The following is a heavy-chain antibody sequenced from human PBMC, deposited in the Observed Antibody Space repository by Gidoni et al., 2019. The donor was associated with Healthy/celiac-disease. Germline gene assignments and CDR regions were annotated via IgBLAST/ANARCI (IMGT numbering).Heavy chain of an antibody. J-gene: IGHJ3*02. Sequence: QMQLVQSGPEVKKPGTSVKVSCKAARFTFTSSAVQWVRQARGQRLEWIGWIVVGSGNTNYAQKFQERVTITRDMSTSTAYMELSSLRSEDTAVYYCAAGPRGAFDIWGQGTMVTVSS. CDR3: AAGPRGAFDI. V-gene: IGHV1-58*01. CDR1: RFTFTSSA. CDR2: IVVGSGNT.